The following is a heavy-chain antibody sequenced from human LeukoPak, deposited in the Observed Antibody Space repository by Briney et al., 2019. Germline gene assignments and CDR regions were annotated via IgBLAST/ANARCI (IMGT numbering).Heavy chain of an antibody. Sequence: GRSLRLSCAASGFTFSSYAMHWVRQAPGKGLEWVAVIPYDGSNKYYADSVKGRFTISRDNSKNTLYLQMNSLRAEDTAAYYCARDRGSYPALAYYYGMDVWGQGTTVTVSS. D-gene: IGHD1-26*01. CDR3: ARDRGSYPALAYYYGMDV. J-gene: IGHJ6*02. CDR2: IPYDGSNK. CDR1: GFTFSSYA. V-gene: IGHV3-30-3*01.